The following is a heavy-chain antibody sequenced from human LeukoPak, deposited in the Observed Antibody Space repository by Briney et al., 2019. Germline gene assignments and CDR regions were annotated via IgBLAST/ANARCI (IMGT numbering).Heavy chain of an antibody. CDR2: IIPIFGTA. D-gene: IGHD6-13*01. Sequence: ASVKVSCKASGGTFSSYAISWVRQAPGQGLEWMGGIIPIFGTANYAQKFQGRVTITADESTSTAYMELSSLRSEDTAVYYCARDAIAAAGTQLPYYYYYMGVWGKGTTVTISS. CDR3: ARDAIAAAGTQLPYYYYYMGV. V-gene: IGHV1-69*13. J-gene: IGHJ6*03. CDR1: GGTFSSYA.